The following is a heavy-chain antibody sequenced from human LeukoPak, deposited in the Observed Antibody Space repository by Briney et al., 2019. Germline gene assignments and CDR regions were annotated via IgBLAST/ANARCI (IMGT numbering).Heavy chain of an antibody. V-gene: IGHV3-48*01. CDR3: AREATTAMAYYYYGMDV. Sequence: PGGSLRLSCAASGFTFNTYTMNWVRQAPGKGLEWVSYISGSSGIIDYADSVRGRFTISRDNSKNTLYLQMNSLRAEDTAVYYCAREATTAMAYYYYGMDVWGQGTTVTVSS. J-gene: IGHJ6*02. CDR1: GFTFNTYT. D-gene: IGHD5-18*01. CDR2: ISGSSGII.